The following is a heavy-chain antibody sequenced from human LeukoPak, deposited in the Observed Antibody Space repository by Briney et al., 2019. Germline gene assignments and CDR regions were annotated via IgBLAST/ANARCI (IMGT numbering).Heavy chain of an antibody. CDR2: IYYSAST. V-gene: IGHV4-39*01. J-gene: IGHJ4*02. CDR3: ARHRPAAYSSSWFPDY. Sequence: SETLSLTCTVSGGSISSSSYYWGWIRQPPGKGLQWIGSIYYSASTYYNPSLRSRVTISVDTSKNQFSLTLSSVTAADTALYYCARHRPAAYSSSWFPDYWGQGSLVTVSS. CDR1: GGSISSSSYY. D-gene: IGHD6-13*01.